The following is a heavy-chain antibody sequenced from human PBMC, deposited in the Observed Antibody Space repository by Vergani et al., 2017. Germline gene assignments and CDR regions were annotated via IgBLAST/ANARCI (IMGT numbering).Heavy chain of an antibody. V-gene: IGHV3-23*01. CDR3: AKDPVVTADYYDSSGYISPVDY. Sequence: EVQLMESGGGLLQPGGSLRLPCAAPGFTFSSYAISWARHATRQGMEWVSAISGSSGSTYYAASVKGRFTISRDNSKNTLYLQMNSLRAEATAVDYGAKDPVVTADYYDSSGYISPVDYWGQGTLVTASS. CDR2: ISGSSGST. J-gene: IGHJ4*02. D-gene: IGHD3-22*01. CDR1: GFTFSSYA.